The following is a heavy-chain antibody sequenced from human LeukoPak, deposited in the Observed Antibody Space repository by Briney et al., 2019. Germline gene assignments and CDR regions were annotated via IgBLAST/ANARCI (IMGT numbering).Heavy chain of an antibody. CDR1: GFTFSDYY. Sequence: GGSLRLSCAASGFTFSDYYMSWIRQAPGKGLEWVSYISSSSSYTNYADSVKGRFTISRDNAKNSLYLQMNSLRAEDTAVYYCARGRDGDSPPDYWGQGTLVTVSS. D-gene: IGHD4-17*01. CDR3: ARGRDGDSPPDY. V-gene: IGHV3-11*06. CDR2: ISSSSSYT. J-gene: IGHJ4*02.